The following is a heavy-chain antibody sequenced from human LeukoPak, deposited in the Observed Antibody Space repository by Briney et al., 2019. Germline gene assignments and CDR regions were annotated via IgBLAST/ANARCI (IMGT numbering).Heavy chain of an antibody. D-gene: IGHD6-13*01. CDR2: IYYSGST. Sequence: SETLSLTCTVSGGSISGYYWSWIRQPPGKGLEWIGYIYYSGSTNYNPSLKSRVTISVDTSKNQFSLKLSSVTAADTAVYYCAGHSSSWCNWFDPWGQGTLVTVSS. J-gene: IGHJ5*02. CDR1: GGSISGYY. V-gene: IGHV4-59*01. CDR3: AGHSSSWCNWFDP.